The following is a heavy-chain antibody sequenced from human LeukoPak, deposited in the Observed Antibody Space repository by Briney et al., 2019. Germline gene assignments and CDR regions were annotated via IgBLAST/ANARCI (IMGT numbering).Heavy chain of an antibody. J-gene: IGHJ6*03. CDR3: ARGLASSSWYSGYYYYYMDV. CDR2: IYYSGST. V-gene: IGHV4-39*07. CDR1: GGSISSSSYY. D-gene: IGHD6-13*01. Sequence: SETLSLTCTVSGGSISSSSYYWGWIRQPPGKGLEWIGSIYYSGSTNYNPSLKSRVTISVDTSKNQFSLKLSSVTAADTAVYYCARGLASSSWYSGYYYYYMDVWGKGTTVTISS.